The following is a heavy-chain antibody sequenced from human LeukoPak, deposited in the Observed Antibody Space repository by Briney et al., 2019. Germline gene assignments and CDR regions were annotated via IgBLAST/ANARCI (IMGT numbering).Heavy chain of an antibody. V-gene: IGHV4-4*07. CDR2: LHNSGTT. D-gene: IGHD1-7*01. CDR3: ARDRSRTFDY. CDR1: GGSITIDY. Sequence: SETLSLTCTVSGGSITIDYWSWIRQPAGKGLEWIGRLHNSGTTKYNSSLESRVTMSLDTSKNQFSLRVTSVTAADTAVYYCARDRSRTFDYWDQGILVTVSP. J-gene: IGHJ4*02.